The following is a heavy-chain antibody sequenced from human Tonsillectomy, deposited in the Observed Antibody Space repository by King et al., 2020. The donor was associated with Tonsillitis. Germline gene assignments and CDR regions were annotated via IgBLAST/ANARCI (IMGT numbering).Heavy chain of an antibody. J-gene: IGHJ3*02. CDR1: GGSISSYY. CDR3: ARRYELYGSGSYYNDLSAFDI. V-gene: IGHV4-59*01. Sequence: QLQESGPGLVKPSETLSLTCTVSGGSISSYYWSWIRQPPGKGLEWIGYIYYSGSTNYKPSLKSRVTISVDTSKNQFSLKLSAVTAADTAVYYCARRYELYGSGSYYNDLSAFDIWGQGTMVTVSS. D-gene: IGHD3-10*01. CDR2: IYYSGST.